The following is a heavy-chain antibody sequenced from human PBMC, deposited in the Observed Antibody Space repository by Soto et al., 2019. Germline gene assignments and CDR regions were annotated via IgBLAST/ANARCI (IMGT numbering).Heavy chain of an antibody. J-gene: IGHJ6*02. D-gene: IGHD3-10*01. V-gene: IGHV4-59*08. Sequence: SETLSLTCTVSGASINSYYWNWIRQPPGKGLEWIGYIDYSRNTNYNPSLKSRVSISVDTSKNQFSLKLSSVTAADTAVYYCTLYGSGTVIPSHYYYYYGMDVWGQGTTVTVSS. CDR2: IDYSRNT. CDR3: TLYGSGTVIPSHYYYYYGMDV. CDR1: GASINSYY.